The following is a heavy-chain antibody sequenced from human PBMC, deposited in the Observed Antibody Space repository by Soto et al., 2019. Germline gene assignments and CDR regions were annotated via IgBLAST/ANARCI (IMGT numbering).Heavy chain of an antibody. CDR3: GRAGTNMVQFDY. J-gene: IGHJ4*02. CDR2: IYYSGST. D-gene: IGHD3-10*01. Sequence: NPSETLSLTCTVSGGSINSYFWSWIRQSPGKGLEWIGHIYYSGSTSYSPSLKSRVSISVDTSKNQFSLEVHSVTAADTAVYYCGRAGTNMVQFDYWGQGTLVTVSS. CDR1: GGSINSYF. V-gene: IGHV4-59*01.